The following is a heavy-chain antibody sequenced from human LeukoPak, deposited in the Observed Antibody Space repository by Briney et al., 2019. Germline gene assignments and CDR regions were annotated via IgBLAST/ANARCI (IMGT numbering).Heavy chain of an antibody. CDR3: VRVRSSSWYFGYDY. J-gene: IGHJ4*02. CDR2: INPNSGGT. CDR1: GYTFTGYY. Sequence: ASVKVSCKASGYTFTGYYMHWVRQAPGQGLEWMGWINPNSGGTNYAQKFQGRVTMTRDTSISTAYMELSRLGSDDTAVYYCVRVRSSSWYFGYDYWGQGTLVTVSS. V-gene: IGHV1-2*02. D-gene: IGHD6-13*01.